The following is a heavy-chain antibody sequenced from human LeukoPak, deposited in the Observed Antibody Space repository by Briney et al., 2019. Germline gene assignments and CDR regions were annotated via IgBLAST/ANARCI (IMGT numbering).Heavy chain of an antibody. CDR2: LHSNGHT. Sequence: SESLSLTCTFSGRSLRNSGFSWAWVRQPPGKDLEGLATLHSNGHTYSNPSLESRVIMSVDASNNQFSLNLNSVTATDTAVYDCARTRAGCPNWFDSWGQGILVTVTS. CDR3: ARTRAGCPNWFDS. J-gene: IGHJ5*01. D-gene: IGHD2-15*01. V-gene: IGHV4-39*01. CDR1: GRSLRNSGFS.